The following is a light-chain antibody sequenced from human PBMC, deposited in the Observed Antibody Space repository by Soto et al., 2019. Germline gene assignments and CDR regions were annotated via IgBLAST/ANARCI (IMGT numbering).Light chain of an antibody. CDR2: AAS. Sequence: DMQLTQSPSFLSASVGDRVTITCRASQGISSSLAWYQQKPGEAPRLLIYAASTLQSGVPSRFSGSGYGTEFTLTISSLQPDDFASYYCQQYNSYPWTFGQGTKVDIK. J-gene: IGKJ1*01. CDR1: QGISSS. V-gene: IGKV1-9*01. CDR3: QQYNSYPWT.